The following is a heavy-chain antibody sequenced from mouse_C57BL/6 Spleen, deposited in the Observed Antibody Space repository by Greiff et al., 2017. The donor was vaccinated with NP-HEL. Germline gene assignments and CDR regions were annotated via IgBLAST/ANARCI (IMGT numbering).Heavy chain of an antibody. Sequence: EVQLQQSGAELVRPGASVKLSCTASGFNIKDDYMHWVKQRPEQGLEWIGWIDPENGDTEYASKFQGKATITADTSSNTAYLQLSSLTSEDTAVYYCTTGGDYDEVWFAYWGQGTLVTVSA. D-gene: IGHD2-4*01. CDR3: TTGGDYDEVWFAY. CDR1: GFNIKDDY. J-gene: IGHJ3*01. CDR2: IDPENGDT. V-gene: IGHV14-4*01.